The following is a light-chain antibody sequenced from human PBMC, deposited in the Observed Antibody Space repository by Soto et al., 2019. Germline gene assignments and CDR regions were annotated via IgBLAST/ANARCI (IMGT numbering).Light chain of an antibody. CDR2: GAS. CDR1: QSVSSSY. V-gene: IGKV3-20*01. CDR3: QQYGDLIT. Sequence: EIGLTQSPGTLSLSPGERAALSCRASQSVSSSYLAWYQQKRGQAPRLLIYGASSRATGVPDRFSGSGSGTDFTLTISRLEPEDFAVYYCQQYGDLITFGQGTRLQIK. J-gene: IGKJ5*01.